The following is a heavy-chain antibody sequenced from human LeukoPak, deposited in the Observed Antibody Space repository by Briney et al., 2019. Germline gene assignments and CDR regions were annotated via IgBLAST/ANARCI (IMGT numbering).Heavy chain of an antibody. D-gene: IGHD3-10*01. V-gene: IGHV3-53*01. CDR3: ARDRSTYYYGSGLKGYYGMDV. J-gene: IGHJ6*02. Sequence: GGSLRLSCAASGFTVSSSYMSWVRQAPGKGLEWVSVIYSGGSTYYADSVKGRFTISRDNSKNTLYLQMNSLRAEDTAVYYCARDRSTYYYGSGLKGYYGMDVWGQGTTVTVSS. CDR1: GFTVSSSY. CDR2: IYSGGST.